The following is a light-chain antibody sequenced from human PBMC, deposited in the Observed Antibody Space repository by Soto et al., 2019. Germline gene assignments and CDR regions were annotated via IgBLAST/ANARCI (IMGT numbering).Light chain of an antibody. Sequence: EIVMTQSPATLSVSPGERATLSCRASQSINSDLAWYQQKPGQAPRLLIYGASTRATDIPARISGSGSGTVFTLTISRLQSEDFAVYYCQQYNKWPPQYTFGQGTKLEIK. CDR3: QQYNKWPPQYT. V-gene: IGKV3-15*01. CDR2: GAS. J-gene: IGKJ2*01. CDR1: QSINSD.